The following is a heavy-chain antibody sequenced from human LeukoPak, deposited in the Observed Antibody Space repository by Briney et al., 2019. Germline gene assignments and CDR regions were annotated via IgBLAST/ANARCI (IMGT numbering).Heavy chain of an antibody. CDR3: ARRVGSSESSCYFDY. D-gene: IGHD3-22*01. J-gene: IGHJ4*02. V-gene: IGHV3-74*01. CDR1: GFTFNIYW. Sequence: AGGSVRPSCAASGFTFNIYWMHWVRQAPGKGLVWVSLISSDGSITSYADSVKGRFTISRDNAKNTVYLQMNSLRVEDTAVYYCARRVGSSESSCYFDYWGQGTLVTVSS. CDR2: ISSDGSIT.